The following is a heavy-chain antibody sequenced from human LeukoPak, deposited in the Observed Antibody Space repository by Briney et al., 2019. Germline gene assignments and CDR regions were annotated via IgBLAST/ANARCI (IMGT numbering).Heavy chain of an antibody. D-gene: IGHD3-22*01. Sequence: SSETLSLTCAVSGGSISSSNWWSWVRRPPGKGLEWIGEIYHSGSTNYNPSLKSRVTISVDKSKNQFSLKLSSVTAADTAVYYCASMDYYDSSGYYTTNWFDPWGQGTLVTVSS. V-gene: IGHV4-4*02. CDR3: ASMDYYDSSGYYTTNWFDP. J-gene: IGHJ5*02. CDR1: GGSISSSNW. CDR2: IYHSGST.